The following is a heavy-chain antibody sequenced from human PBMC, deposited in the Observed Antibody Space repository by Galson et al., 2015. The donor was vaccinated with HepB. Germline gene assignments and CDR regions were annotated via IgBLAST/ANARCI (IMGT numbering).Heavy chain of an antibody. CDR2: ISAYNGNT. J-gene: IGHJ4*02. V-gene: IGHV1-18*04. CDR1: GYTFTSYG. D-gene: IGHD3-10*01. CDR3: ARVDVTNNYYGSGSSFDY. Sequence: SVKVSCKASGYTFTSYGISWVRQAPGQGLEWMGWISAYNGNTHYAQKLQGRVTMTTDTSTSTAYMELRSLRSDDTAVYYCARVDVTNNYYGSGSSFDYWDQGTLVTVSA.